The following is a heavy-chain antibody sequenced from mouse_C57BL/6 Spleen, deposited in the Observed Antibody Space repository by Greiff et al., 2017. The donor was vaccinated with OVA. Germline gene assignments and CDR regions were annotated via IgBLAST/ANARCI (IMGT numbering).Heavy chain of an antibody. J-gene: IGHJ1*03. V-gene: IGHV1-82*01. D-gene: IGHD1-1*01. Sequence: QVQLQQSGPELVKPGASVKISYKASGYAFSSSWMNWVKQRPGKGLEWIGRIYPGDGDTNYNGKFKGKATLTADKSSSTAYMQLSSLTSEDSAVYFCARTYGSSYGYFDVWGTGTTVTVSS. CDR2: IYPGDGDT. CDR1: GYAFSSSW. CDR3: ARTYGSSYGYFDV.